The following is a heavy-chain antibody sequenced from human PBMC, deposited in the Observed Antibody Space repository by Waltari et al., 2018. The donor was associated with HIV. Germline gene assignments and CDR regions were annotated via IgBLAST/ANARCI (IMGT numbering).Heavy chain of an antibody. CDR2: MNPDSGNT. J-gene: IGHJ4*02. Sequence: QEQLVQSGAEVKKPGASVKVSCKASRYTFTSHDIHWVRQAPGPGLEWVGWMNPDSGNTGYAQNFQVRVNMTRTTSINTAYLELYSLTSDDTAVYYCARTPYCVGGDCYARGIYFEFWGQGTLVTVSS. CDR3: ARTPYCVGGDCYARGIYFEF. CDR1: RYTFTSHD. D-gene: IGHD2-21*02. V-gene: IGHV1-8*01.